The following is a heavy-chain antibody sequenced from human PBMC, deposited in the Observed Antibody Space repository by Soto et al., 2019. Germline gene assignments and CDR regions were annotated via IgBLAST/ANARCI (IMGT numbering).Heavy chain of an antibody. J-gene: IGHJ6*02. V-gene: IGHV4-4*02. CDR1: GGPISSSNW. D-gene: IGHD2-21*01. CDR2: IYHSGST. CDR3: ARDTIMWDTVFYYYGMDV. Sequence: NLRKTLSLTCAVSGGPISSSNWWSWVRQPPGKGLEWIGEIYHSGSTNYNPSLKSRVTISVDTSKNQFSLKLSSVTAADTAVYYCARDTIMWDTVFYYYGMDVWGQGTTVTVSS.